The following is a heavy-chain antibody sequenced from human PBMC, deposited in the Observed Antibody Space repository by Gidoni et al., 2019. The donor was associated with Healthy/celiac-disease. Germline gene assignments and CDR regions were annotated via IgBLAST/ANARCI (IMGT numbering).Heavy chain of an antibody. D-gene: IGHD1-1*01. CDR2: ISSSGSTI. V-gene: IGHV3-48*03. CDR1: GFTFSSYE. J-gene: IGHJ4*02. Sequence: EVQLVESGGGLVQPGGSLRLSCAASGFTFSSYEMNWVRQAPGKGLEWVSYISSSGSTIYYADSVKGRFTISRDNAKNSLYLQMNSLRAEDTAVYYCARDQKTGPEKDYWGQGTLVTVSS. CDR3: ARDQKTGPEKDY.